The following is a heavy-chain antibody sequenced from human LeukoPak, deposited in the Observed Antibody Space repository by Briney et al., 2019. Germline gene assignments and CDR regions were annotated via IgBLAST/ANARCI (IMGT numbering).Heavy chain of an antibody. D-gene: IGHD6-6*01. Sequence: GGSLRLSCAASGFLFSSFEVNWVRQAPGKGLEWVSYISSSGITIYYADSVKGRFTISRDNAKNSLYLQMNSLRAEDTAVYYCARGGYSSSAFFDYWGQGTLVTVSS. CDR3: ARGGYSSSAFFDY. J-gene: IGHJ4*02. V-gene: IGHV3-48*03. CDR2: ISSSGITI. CDR1: GFLFSSFE.